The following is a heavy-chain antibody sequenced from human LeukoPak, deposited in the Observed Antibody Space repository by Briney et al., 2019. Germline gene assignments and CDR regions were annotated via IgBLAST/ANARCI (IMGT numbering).Heavy chain of an antibody. J-gene: IGHJ3*02. D-gene: IGHD2-21*02. CDR3: ARVLRTPVVVTAINCAFDI. CDR1: GFPFSHYG. CDR2: INAYNGNT. V-gene: IGHV1-18*01. Sequence: APVEGSFQASGFPFSHYGISWGRPGPRQRREWMGGINAYNGNTNYAQKLQGRVTMTTDTSTSTAYMELRSLRSDDTAVYYCARVLRTPVVVTAINCAFDIWGQGTMVTVSS.